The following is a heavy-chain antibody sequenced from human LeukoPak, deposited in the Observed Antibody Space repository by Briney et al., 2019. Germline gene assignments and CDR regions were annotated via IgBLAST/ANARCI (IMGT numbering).Heavy chain of an antibody. Sequence: ASVKVSCKVSGYTLTELSMHWVRQAPGKGLEWMGGFDPEDGETIYAQKFQGRVTMTEDTSTDTAYMELSSLRSEDTAVYYCATVNSSSTVTTLVYYYYYMDVWGKGTTVTVSS. CDR1: GYTLTELS. D-gene: IGHD4-11*01. J-gene: IGHJ6*03. V-gene: IGHV1-24*01. CDR3: ATVNSSSTVTTLVYYYYYMDV. CDR2: FDPEDGET.